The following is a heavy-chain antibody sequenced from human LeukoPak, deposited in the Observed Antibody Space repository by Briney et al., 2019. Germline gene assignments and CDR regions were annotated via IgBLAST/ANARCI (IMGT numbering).Heavy chain of an antibody. V-gene: IGHV3-66*01. CDR3: ARDRSPYSSGWKF. Sequence: GGSLRLSCAASGFTVSSNYMSWVRQAPGKGLEWVSVIYSGGSTYYADSVKGRFTISRDNSKNTLYLQMNSLRAEDTAVYYCARDRSPYSSGWKFWGQGTLVTVSS. J-gene: IGHJ4*02. D-gene: IGHD6-19*01. CDR2: IYSGGST. CDR1: GFTVSSNY.